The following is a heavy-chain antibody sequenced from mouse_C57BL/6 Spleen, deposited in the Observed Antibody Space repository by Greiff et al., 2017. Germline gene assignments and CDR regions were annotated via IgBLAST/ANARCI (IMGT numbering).Heavy chain of an antibody. Sequence: QVQLQQPGTELVKPGASVKLSCKASGYTFTSSWMHWVKQRPGQGLEWIGNINPSNGGTNYDEKFKSKATMTVDKSSITAYMQLSSLTSEDSAVYCWARLDGSSLLYGWGQGVTLTVA. CDR3: ARLDGSSLLYG. D-gene: IGHD1-1*01. V-gene: IGHV1-53*01. J-gene: IGHJ2*01. CDR1: GYTFTSSW. CDR2: INPSNGGT.